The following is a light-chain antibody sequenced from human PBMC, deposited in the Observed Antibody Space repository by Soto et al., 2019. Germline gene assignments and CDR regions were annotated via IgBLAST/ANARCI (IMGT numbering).Light chain of an antibody. J-gene: IGLJ2*01. CDR1: ISDIGGYNF. CDR2: DVN. CDR3: ASYTRTTTLV. Sequence: QSALTQPASVSGSPGQSIAISCTGTISDIGGYNFISWYQHHPGKAPKLLIYDVNNRPSGLSYRFSGSNSGNTASLTISGLHAEDEADYYCASYTRTTTLVFGGGTKLTVL. V-gene: IGLV2-14*01.